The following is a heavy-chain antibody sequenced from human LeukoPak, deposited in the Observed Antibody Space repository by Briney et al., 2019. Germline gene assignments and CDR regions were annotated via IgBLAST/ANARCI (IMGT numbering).Heavy chain of an antibody. CDR3: AKESRFLEWYDV. Sequence: PGGSLRLSCAASGFTFSSYGMHWVRQAPGKGLEWVAVIWYDGSNKYYADSVKGRFTISRDNFKNTLYLQMNSLRAEDTAVYYCAKESRFLEWYDVWGKGTTVTVSS. J-gene: IGHJ6*04. CDR1: GFTFSSYG. V-gene: IGHV3-33*06. CDR2: IWYDGSNK. D-gene: IGHD3-3*01.